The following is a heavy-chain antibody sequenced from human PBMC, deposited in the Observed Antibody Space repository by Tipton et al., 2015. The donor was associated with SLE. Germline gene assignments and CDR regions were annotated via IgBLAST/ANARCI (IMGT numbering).Heavy chain of an antibody. CDR1: GYSITSGDY. CDR2: LYHRGST. Sequence: TLSLICAVSGYSITSGDYWGWIRQPPGKGLEWVGSLYHRGSTYYNPSLKSRVTISTDTSKNEIYLKLTSVTATDTAVYFCARDPYDSTWRNGWFDPWGQGTLVTVSS. D-gene: IGHD6-13*01. J-gene: IGHJ5*02. V-gene: IGHV4-38-2*02. CDR3: ARDPYDSTWRNGWFDP.